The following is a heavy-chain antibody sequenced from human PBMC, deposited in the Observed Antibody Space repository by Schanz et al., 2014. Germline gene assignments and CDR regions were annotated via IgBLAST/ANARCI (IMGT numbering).Heavy chain of an antibody. J-gene: IGHJ4*02. CDR2: IYINSGST. V-gene: IGHV3-53*01. CDR1: GFSVSTNY. D-gene: IGHD3-10*01. CDR3: AKDRRDNYGSGTFYFEH. Sequence: EVQLVESGGGLIQPGGSLRLSCAVSGFSVSTNYMSWVRQAPGKGLEWVSSIYINSGSTNYADSVKGRFIISRDSSKNTLFLQMNSLRAEDTALYFCAKDRRDNYGSGTFYFEHWGQGTLVTVSS.